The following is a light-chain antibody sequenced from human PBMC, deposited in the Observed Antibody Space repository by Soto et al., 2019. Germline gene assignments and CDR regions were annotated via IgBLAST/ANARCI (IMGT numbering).Light chain of an antibody. CDR2: EVS. V-gene: IGLV2-8*01. Sequence: QSALTQPPSASGSPGQSVTISCTGTSSDVGGYNYVSWYQQHPGKAPKLMIYEVSKRPSGVPDRFSGSKSGNTASLTVSGLQAEDEADYYCSSYAGSNFPFGGGTKLTVL. CDR3: SSYAGSNFP. CDR1: SSDVGGYNY. J-gene: IGLJ2*01.